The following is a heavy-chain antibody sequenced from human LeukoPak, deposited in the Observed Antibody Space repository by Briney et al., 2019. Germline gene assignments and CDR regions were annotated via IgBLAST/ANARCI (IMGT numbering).Heavy chain of an antibody. CDR1: GYTFTSYA. Sequence: GASVKVSCKASGYTFTSYAMNWVRQAPGQGLEWMGWINTNTGNSTYAQGFTGRFVFSLDTSVSTAYLQISSLKAEDTAVYYCVRDKEGRARWFDPWGQGTLVTVSS. J-gene: IGHJ5*02. CDR2: INTNTGNS. CDR3: VRDKEGRARWFDP. V-gene: IGHV7-4-1*02.